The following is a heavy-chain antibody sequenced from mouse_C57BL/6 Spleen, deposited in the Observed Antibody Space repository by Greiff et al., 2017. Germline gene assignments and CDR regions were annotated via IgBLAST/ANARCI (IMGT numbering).Heavy chain of an antibody. CDR3: ARLTVYYFDY. Sequence: QVQLQQSGPELVKPGASVKISCKASGYAFSSSWMNWVKQRPGKGLEWIGRIYPGDGDTNYNGKFKGKATLTADKSSSTAYMQLSSLTSEDSAVYFCARLTVYYFDYWGQGTTLTVS. V-gene: IGHV1-82*01. CDR2: IYPGDGDT. D-gene: IGHD1-1*01. J-gene: IGHJ2*01. CDR1: GYAFSSSW.